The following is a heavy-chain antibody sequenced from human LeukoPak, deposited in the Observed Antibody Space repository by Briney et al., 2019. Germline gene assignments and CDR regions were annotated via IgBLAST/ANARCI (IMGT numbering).Heavy chain of an antibody. J-gene: IGHJ5*02. CDR3: TRSTTSGGFDP. D-gene: IGHD2-2*01. Sequence: GGSLRLSCAASGFTFNNYGMNWVRQAPGKGLEWLSYMSSSGSTTFYADSVKGRFTVSRDNAENSLYLQMDSLRAEDTALYYCTRSTTSGGFDPWGQGTLVTVSS. V-gene: IGHV3-48*01. CDR1: GFTFNNYG. CDR2: MSSSGSTT.